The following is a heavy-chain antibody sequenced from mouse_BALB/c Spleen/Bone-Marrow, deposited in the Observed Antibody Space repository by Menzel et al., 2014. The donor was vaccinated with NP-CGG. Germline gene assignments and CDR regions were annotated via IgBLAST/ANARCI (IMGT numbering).Heavy chain of an antibody. CDR3: ARTYRPYALDY. Sequence: EVMLVESGGGLVKPGGSLKLSCAASGFIFSDYYMYWVRQTPEKRLEWVATISDGGSYTSYPDSVKGRFTVPRDNAKNNLYLQMSSLKSEDTAFYYCARTYRPYALDYWGQGSSVTVSS. J-gene: IGHJ4*01. CDR1: GFIFSDYY. D-gene: IGHD2-14*01. CDR2: ISDGGSYT. V-gene: IGHV5-4*02.